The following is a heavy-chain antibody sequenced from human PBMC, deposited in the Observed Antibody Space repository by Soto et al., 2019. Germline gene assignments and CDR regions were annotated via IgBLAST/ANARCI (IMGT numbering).Heavy chain of an antibody. Sequence: QVQLQESGPGLVKPSDTLSLTCAVSGYSISSSNWWGWIRQPPGKGLEWIGYIYYSGTTYYNPSLNSRVSMSVDTSKNQFYLKLTSETAVDTAVYYCARREIQGPIDYWGQGTLVTVYS. CDR2: IYYSGTT. J-gene: IGHJ4*02. CDR3: ARREIQGPIDY. V-gene: IGHV4-28*01. D-gene: IGHD1-26*01. CDR1: GYSISSSNW.